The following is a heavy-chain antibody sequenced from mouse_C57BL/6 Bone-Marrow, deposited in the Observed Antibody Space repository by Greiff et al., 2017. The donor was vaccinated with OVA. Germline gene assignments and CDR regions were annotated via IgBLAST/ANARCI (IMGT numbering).Heavy chain of an antibody. Sequence: DVMLVESGGDLVKPGGSLKLSCAASGFTFSSYGMSWVRQTPDKRLEWVATISSGGSYTYYPDSVKGRFTISRDNAKNTLYLQMSSRKSEDTAMYYCARHGGSPFDYWGQGTTLTVSS. V-gene: IGHV5-6*02. J-gene: IGHJ2*01. CDR1: GFTFSSYG. CDR2: ISSGGSYT. CDR3: ARHGGSPFDY.